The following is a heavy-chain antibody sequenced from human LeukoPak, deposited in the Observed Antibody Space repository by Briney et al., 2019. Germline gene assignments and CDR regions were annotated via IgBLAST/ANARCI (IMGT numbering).Heavy chain of an antibody. Sequence: SVKVSCKASGGTFSSYTISWVRQAPGQGLEWMVRIIPILGIANYAQKFQGRVTITADKSTSTAYMELSSLRSEDTAVYYCAVLVGYSYGSVPTSTNWFDPWGQGTLVTVSS. CDR3: AVLVGYSYGSVPTSTNWFDP. CDR1: GGTFSSYT. D-gene: IGHD5-18*01. V-gene: IGHV1-69*02. J-gene: IGHJ5*02. CDR2: IIPILGIA.